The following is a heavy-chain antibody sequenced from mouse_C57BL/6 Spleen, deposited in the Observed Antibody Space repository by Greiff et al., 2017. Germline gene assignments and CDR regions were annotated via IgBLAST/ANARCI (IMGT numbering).Heavy chain of an antibody. J-gene: IGHJ2*01. D-gene: IGHD1-1*01. V-gene: IGHV14-4*01. Sequence: EVHLVESGAELVRPGASVKLSCTASGFNIKDDYMHWVKQRPEQGLEWIGWIDPENGDTEYASKFQGKATITADTSSNTAYLQLSSLTSEDTAVYYCTTNYGSSPSLYFDYWGQGTTLTVSS. CDR1: GFNIKDDY. CDR3: TTNYGSSPSLYFDY. CDR2: IDPENGDT.